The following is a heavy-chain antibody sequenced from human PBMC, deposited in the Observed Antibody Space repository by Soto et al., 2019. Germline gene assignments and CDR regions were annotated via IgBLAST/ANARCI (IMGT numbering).Heavy chain of an antibody. CDR2: IYYSGST. J-gene: IGHJ4*02. Sequence: SETLSLTCTVSGGSISRSSYYWGWIRQPPGKGLEWTGSIYYSGSTYYNPSLKSRVTISVDTSKNQFSLKLSSVTAADTAVYYCASGSYYNLDYWGQGTLVTVSS. CDR1: GGSISRSSYY. V-gene: IGHV4-39*01. CDR3: ASGSYYNLDY. D-gene: IGHD3-10*01.